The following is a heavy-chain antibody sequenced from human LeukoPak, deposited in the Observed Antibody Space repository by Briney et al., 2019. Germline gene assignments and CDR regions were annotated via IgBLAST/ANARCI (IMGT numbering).Heavy chain of an antibody. J-gene: IGHJ5*02. CDR2: ISWNSGSI. Sequence: PGRSLRLSCAASGFTFDDYAMHWVRQAPGKGLEWVSGISWNSGSIGYADSVKGRFTISRDNAKNSLYLQMNSLRAEDTALCYCAKEKGQRGLNWFDPGGQGPLVTVSS. CDR3: AKEKGQRGLNWFDP. CDR1: GFTFDDYA. D-gene: IGHD1-1*01. V-gene: IGHV3-9*01.